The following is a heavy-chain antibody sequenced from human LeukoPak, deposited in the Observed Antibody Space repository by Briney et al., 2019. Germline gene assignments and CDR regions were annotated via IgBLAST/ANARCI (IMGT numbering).Heavy chain of an antibody. V-gene: IGHV3-7*01. Sequence: PGGSLRLSCAASGFTFSSYWMSWVRQAPGKGLEWVANIKQDGSEKYYVDSVKGRFTISRDNAKNSLYLQMNSLRAEDTAVYYCAREYGSGSSRRMFDPWGQGTLVTVSS. J-gene: IGHJ5*02. CDR3: AREYGSGSSRRMFDP. CDR1: GFTFSSYW. CDR2: IKQDGSEK. D-gene: IGHD3-10*01.